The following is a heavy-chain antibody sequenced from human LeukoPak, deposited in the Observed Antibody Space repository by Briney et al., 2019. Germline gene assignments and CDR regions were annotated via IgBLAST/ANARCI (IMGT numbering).Heavy chain of an antibody. CDR3: VRGPATDPFDY. Sequence: GGSLRLSCAASGFSFSSYSMNWVRQAPGKGLEWVSSISSGSSFIYYADSVRGRFTTSRDNAKNSLYLQMNSLRAEGTAVYYCVRGPATDPFDYWGQGTLVTVSS. CDR1: GFSFSSYS. V-gene: IGHV3-21*01. D-gene: IGHD5-12*01. CDR2: ISSGSSFI. J-gene: IGHJ4*02.